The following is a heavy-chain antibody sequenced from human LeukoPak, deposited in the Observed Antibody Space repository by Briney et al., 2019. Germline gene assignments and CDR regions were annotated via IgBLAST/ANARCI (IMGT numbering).Heavy chain of an antibody. V-gene: IGHV4-39*01. Sequence: PSETLSLTCTVSGGSISSSSYSWGWIRQPPGKGLERIGTIYYSGSTYYNPSLKSRVTISVDTSKNQFSLKLSSVTAADTAVYYCARHVDSSGWANYWGQGTLVTVSS. CDR2: IYYSGST. CDR1: GGSISSSSYS. J-gene: IGHJ4*02. D-gene: IGHD6-19*01. CDR3: ARHVDSSGWANY.